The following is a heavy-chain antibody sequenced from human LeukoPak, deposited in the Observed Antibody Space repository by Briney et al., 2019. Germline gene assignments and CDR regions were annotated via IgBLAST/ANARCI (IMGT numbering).Heavy chain of an antibody. Sequence: PGGSLRLSCAASGFTFSSYSMNWVRQAPGKGLEWVSSITSTSNYIYYADSLKGRFTISRDNTKNSLYLQMNSLRAEDTAMYYCARQLLGEFPNDLWGQGTLVTVSS. CDR1: GFTFSSYS. D-gene: IGHD1-26*01. CDR3: ARQLLGEFPNDL. J-gene: IGHJ5*02. CDR2: ITSTSNYI. V-gene: IGHV3-21*01.